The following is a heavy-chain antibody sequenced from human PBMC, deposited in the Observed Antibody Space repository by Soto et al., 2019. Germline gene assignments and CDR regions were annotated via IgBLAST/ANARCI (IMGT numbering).Heavy chain of an antibody. CDR3: ARQGAAADPIFRSWFDP. D-gene: IGHD6-13*01. Sequence: GESLKISCKGSGYSFTSYWIGWVRQMPGKGLEWMGIIYPGDSDTRYSPSFQGQVTISADKSISTAYLQWSSLKASDTAMYYCARQGAAADPIFRSWFDPWGQGTLVTVSS. CDR1: GYSFTSYW. CDR2: IYPGDSDT. J-gene: IGHJ5*02. V-gene: IGHV5-51*01.